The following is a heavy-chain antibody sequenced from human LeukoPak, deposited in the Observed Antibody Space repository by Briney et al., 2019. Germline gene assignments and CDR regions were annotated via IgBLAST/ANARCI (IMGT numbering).Heavy chain of an antibody. V-gene: IGHV1-69*05. J-gene: IGHJ5*02. CDR1: GGTFSSYA. CDR2: IIPIFGTA. CDR3: ARGRGSPVPLFDP. D-gene: IGHD3-16*01. Sequence: GASVKVSCKASGGTFSSYAISWVRQAPGQGLEWMGGIIPIFGTANYAQKFQGRVTITTDESTSTAYMELSSLRSEDTAVYYCARGRGSPVPLFDPWGQGTLVTVSS.